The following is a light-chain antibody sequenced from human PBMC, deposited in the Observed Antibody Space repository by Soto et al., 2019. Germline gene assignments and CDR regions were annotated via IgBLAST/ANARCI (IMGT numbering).Light chain of an antibody. Sequence: IVMTQSQATLSPYPVDTATLSCRASQSVDTNLAWYVQTPGQAPRRLMYGVSTWGTGVTARFSGSGSGTEFTLTISSLQSEDCAIDDCQQYKSWPITFGQGTRLEIK. CDR2: GVS. V-gene: IGKV3D-15*01. CDR3: QQYKSWPIT. CDR1: QSVDTN. J-gene: IGKJ5*01.